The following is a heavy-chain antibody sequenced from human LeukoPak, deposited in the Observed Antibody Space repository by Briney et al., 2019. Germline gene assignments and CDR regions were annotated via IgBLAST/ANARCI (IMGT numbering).Heavy chain of an antibody. D-gene: IGHD1-26*01. CDR2: IIPIFGTA. CDR1: GGTFSSYA. Sequence: SVKVSCKASGGTFSSYAISWVRQAPGQGLEWMGGIIPIFGTANYAQKFQGRVTITADKSTSTAYMELSSLRSEDTAVYYCATQSGSYSGYYYYYMDVWGKGTTVTVSS. V-gene: IGHV1-69*06. CDR3: ATQSGSYSGYYYYYMDV. J-gene: IGHJ6*03.